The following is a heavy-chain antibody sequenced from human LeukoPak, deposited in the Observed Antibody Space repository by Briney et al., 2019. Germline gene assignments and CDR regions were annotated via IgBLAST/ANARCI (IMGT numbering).Heavy chain of an antibody. V-gene: IGHV4-59*01. Sequence: NTSETLSLTCTVSGGSISSYYWSWIRQPPGKGLEWIGYIYYSGSTNYNPSLKSRVTISVDTSKNQFSLKLSSVTAADTAVYYCAREGHSGYDLDAWGQGTLVIVSS. CDR1: GGSISSYY. CDR3: AREGHSGYDLDA. D-gene: IGHD5-12*01. J-gene: IGHJ5*02. CDR2: IYYSGST.